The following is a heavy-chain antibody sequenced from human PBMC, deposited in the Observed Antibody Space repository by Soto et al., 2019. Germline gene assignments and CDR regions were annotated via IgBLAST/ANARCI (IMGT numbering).Heavy chain of an antibody. J-gene: IGHJ5*02. CDR1: GYTFTGYY. D-gene: IGHD3-9*01. CDR2: INPNSGGT. V-gene: IGHV1-2*04. CDR3: ARSGILRYFDWLRPFDP. Sequence: ASVKVSCKASGYTFTGYYMHWVRQAPGQGLEWMGWINPNSGGTNYAQKFQGWVTMTRDTSISTAYMELSRLRSDDTAVYYCARSGILRYFDWLRPFDPWGQGTLVTVSS.